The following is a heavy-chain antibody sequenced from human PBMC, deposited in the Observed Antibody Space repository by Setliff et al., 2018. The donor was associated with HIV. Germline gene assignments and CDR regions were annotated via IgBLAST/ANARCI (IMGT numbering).Heavy chain of an antibody. J-gene: IGHJ1*01. CDR1: VGSFSGHY. V-gene: IGHV4-34*01. D-gene: IGHD6-13*01. CDR2: TNPSGST. Sequence: SETLSLTCAVYVGSFSGHYWIWIRQPPGKGLEWIGETNPSGSTKYNPSLKSRVTISVDRSRNQFSLRLSSVTAADTAIYYCARVPTSSWYVTTQRTKEYFHHWGQGTQVTVSS. CDR3: ARVPTSSWYVTTQRTKEYFHH.